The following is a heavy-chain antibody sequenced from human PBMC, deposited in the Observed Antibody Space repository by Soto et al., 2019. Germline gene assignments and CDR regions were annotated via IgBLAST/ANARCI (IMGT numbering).Heavy chain of an antibody. CDR3: ETDSGSGGGALIVGATNDAFDI. Sequence: GASVKVSCKVSGYTLTELSMHWVRQAPGKGLEWMGGFDPEDGETIYAQKFQGRVTMTEDTSTDTAYMELSSLRSEDTAVYYCETDSGSGGGALIVGATNDAFDIWGQGTMVTVSS. CDR1: GYTLTELS. D-gene: IGHD1-26*01. J-gene: IGHJ3*02. CDR2: FDPEDGET. V-gene: IGHV1-24*01.